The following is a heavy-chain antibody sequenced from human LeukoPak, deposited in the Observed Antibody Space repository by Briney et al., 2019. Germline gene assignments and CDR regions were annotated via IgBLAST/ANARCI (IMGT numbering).Heavy chain of an antibody. Sequence: SETLSLTCTVSGGYISSYYWSWIRQPPGEGLEWIGYVYYTGSTNYNPSLKSRVSISVDTSKNQFSLKLRSVSAADTAVYYCARETLGYYGSGSYVDYWGQGTLVTVSS. CDR3: ARETLGYYGSGSYVDY. V-gene: IGHV4-59*01. CDR2: VYYTGST. J-gene: IGHJ4*02. CDR1: GGYISSYY. D-gene: IGHD3-10*01.